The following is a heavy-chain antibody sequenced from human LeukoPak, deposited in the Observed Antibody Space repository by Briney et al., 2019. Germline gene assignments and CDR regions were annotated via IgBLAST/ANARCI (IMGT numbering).Heavy chain of an antibody. Sequence: PSETLSLTCTVSGGSISSYYWSWIRQPPGKGLEWIGHIYYSGSTNYNPSLKSRVTISVDTSKNQFSLKLSSVTAADTAVYYCARSDYCSGGSCYPYYFDYWGQGTLVTVSS. J-gene: IGHJ4*02. V-gene: IGHV4-59*08. D-gene: IGHD2-15*01. CDR2: IYYSGST. CDR3: ARSDYCSGGSCYPYYFDY. CDR1: GGSISSYY.